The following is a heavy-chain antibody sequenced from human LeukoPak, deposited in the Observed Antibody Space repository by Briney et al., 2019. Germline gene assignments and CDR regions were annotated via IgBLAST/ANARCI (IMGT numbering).Heavy chain of an antibody. J-gene: IGHJ4*02. V-gene: IGHV3-74*03. CDR2: INGDGSST. Sequence: GGSLRLSCAASGFTFSSYDMHWVRQAPGKGLVWVSRINGDGSSTTYADSVKGRFTISRDNAKNTLYLQMNSLRAEDTAVYYCARDMEMATISGFDYWGQGTLVTVSS. D-gene: IGHD5-24*01. CDR1: GFTFSSYD. CDR3: ARDMEMATISGFDY.